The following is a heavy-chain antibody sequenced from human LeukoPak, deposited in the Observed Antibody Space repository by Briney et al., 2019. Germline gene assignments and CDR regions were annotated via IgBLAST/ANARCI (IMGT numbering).Heavy chain of an antibody. Sequence: GGSPRLSCAASGFTVSSNYMSWVRQAPGKGLEWVSVIYSGGSTNYADSVKGRFTISRDNSKNTLYLQMNSLRAEDTAVYYCASTGSGWYSDYWGQGTLVTVSS. J-gene: IGHJ4*02. CDR3: ASTGSGWYSDY. CDR1: GFTVSSNY. CDR2: IYSGGST. V-gene: IGHV3-66*02. D-gene: IGHD6-19*01.